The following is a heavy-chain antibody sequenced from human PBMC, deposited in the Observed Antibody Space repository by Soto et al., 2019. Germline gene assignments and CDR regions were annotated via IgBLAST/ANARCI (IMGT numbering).Heavy chain of an antibody. Sequence: TLSLTGTVSGGSISSGGYYWSWIRQHPGKGLEWIGYIYYSGSTYYNPSLKSRVTISVDTSTNQFSLKLSSVTAADTAVYYCARLDGSGYYYGYYFGYWDQGTLVSVAS. CDR3: ARLDGSGYYYGYYFGY. CDR2: IYYSGST. J-gene: IGHJ4*02. CDR1: GGSISSGGYY. V-gene: IGHV4-31*03. D-gene: IGHD3-22*01.